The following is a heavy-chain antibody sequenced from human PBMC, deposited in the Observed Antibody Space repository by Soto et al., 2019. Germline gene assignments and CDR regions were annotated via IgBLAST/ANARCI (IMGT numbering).Heavy chain of an antibody. Sequence: QVQLQQWGAGLLKPSETLSLTCAVYGGSFSGYYWSWIRQPPGKGLEWIGEINHSGSTNYNPSPNIRDTISVVTSENPFSLKLISVTAADTAVDSSVVVVVAATSHPYDFCVQGPLVT. CDR2: INHSGST. CDR3: VVVVVAATSHPYDF. J-gene: IGHJ4*02. D-gene: IGHD2-15*01. CDR1: GGSFSGYY. V-gene: IGHV4-34*01.